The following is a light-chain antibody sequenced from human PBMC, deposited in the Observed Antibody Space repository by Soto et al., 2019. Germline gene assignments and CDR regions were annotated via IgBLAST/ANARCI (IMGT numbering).Light chain of an antibody. CDR3: HQYDKAPRT. CDR1: QYMTSTY. V-gene: IGKV3-20*01. Sequence: EIVLMQSPATLSLSPGERATLSCRASQYMTSTYIAWYQQKPGQAPRLLIYAASNRATGIPDKFSGSGSGADYTLTISRLEPEDSAVYYCHQYDKAPRTFGQGTKVEIK. CDR2: AAS. J-gene: IGKJ2*01.